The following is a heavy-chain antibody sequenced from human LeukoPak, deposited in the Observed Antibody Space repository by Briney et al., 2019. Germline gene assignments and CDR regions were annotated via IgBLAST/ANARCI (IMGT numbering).Heavy chain of an antibody. CDR2: IYYSGST. CDR3: ASYLTNSSSGYYYYMDD. D-gene: IGHD6-6*01. Sequence: SQTLSLTCTVSGGSISSGDYYWSSIRQPPGKGLERIGYIYYSGSTYYNPSLKTRVTISVDTSKNQFSLKLSSATAADTAVYYRASYLTNSSSGYYYYMDDWGKGTSAAVSS. V-gene: IGHV4-30-4*08. J-gene: IGHJ6*03. CDR1: GGSISSGDYY.